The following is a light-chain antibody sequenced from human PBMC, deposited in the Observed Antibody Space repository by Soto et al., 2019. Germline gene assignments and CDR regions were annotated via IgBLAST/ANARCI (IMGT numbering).Light chain of an antibody. CDR2: GAS. Sequence: EIVLTQSPGTLSLSPGERATLSCRASQSFSSSYLAWYQQKPGQAPRLLIYGASSRATVIPDRFSGSESVTDFTLTISSLEPEYAAVYYCQHYDSALFTFGPGTKVDVK. CDR1: QSFSSSY. J-gene: IGKJ3*01. CDR3: QHYDSALFT. V-gene: IGKV3-20*01.